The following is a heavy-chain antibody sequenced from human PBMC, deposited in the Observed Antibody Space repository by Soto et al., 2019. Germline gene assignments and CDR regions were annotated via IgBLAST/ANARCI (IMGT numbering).Heavy chain of an antibody. CDR1: GFTFSSYA. Sequence: QVQLVESGGGVVQPGRSLRLSCAASGFTFSSYAMHWVRQAPGKGLEWVAVISYDGSNKYYADSVKGRFTISRDNSKNTLYLQMNSLRAEDMAVYYCARGAGGYFDYWGQGTLVTVSS. V-gene: IGHV3-30-3*01. J-gene: IGHJ4*02. CDR2: ISYDGSNK. CDR3: ARGAGGYFDY. D-gene: IGHD1-26*01.